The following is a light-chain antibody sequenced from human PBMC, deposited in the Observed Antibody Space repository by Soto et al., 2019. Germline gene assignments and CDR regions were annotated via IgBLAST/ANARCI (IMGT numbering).Light chain of an antibody. Sequence: EIMLTQSPGTLSLSPGERATLSCRASQSVSSSFLAWYQQKPGQAPRLLIYGASSRATGIPDRFSGSGYGTDFPLTISRLEPEDFAMYLCQHYGTSLWTFGQGTKVEIK. CDR3: QHYGTSLWT. CDR2: GAS. CDR1: QSVSSSF. J-gene: IGKJ1*01. V-gene: IGKV3-20*01.